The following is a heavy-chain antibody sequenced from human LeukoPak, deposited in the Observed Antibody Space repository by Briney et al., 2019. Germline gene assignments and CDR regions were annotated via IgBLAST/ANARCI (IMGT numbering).Heavy chain of an antibody. CDR1: GYTFSNYG. D-gene: IGHD3-22*01. CDR3: ASNTGSDFSGYPY. V-gene: IGHV1-18*01. J-gene: IGHJ4*02. CDR2: ISAYNGDT. Sequence: ASVTVSCTASGYTFSNYGLTWVRQAPGQGLEWMGWISAYNGDTDYAQKFQDRVTITTDTSTRTAYMELSTLRPDDTAVYYCASNTGSDFSGYPYWGQGTLVTVSS.